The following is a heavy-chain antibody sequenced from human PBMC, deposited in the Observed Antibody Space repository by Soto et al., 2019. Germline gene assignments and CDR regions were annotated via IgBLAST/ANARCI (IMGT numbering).Heavy chain of an antibody. CDR1: GGSISSGGYY. CDR3: ARACCLPGGDCLYNWFDP. D-gene: IGHD2-21*02. Sequence: QVQLQESGPGLVKPSQTLSLTCTVSGGSISSGGYYWSWIRQHPGKGLEWIGYIYYSGSTYYNPTLRSRVTISVDTSKNQFSLKLSSVTAADTAVYYCARACCLPGGDCLYNWFDPWGQGTLVTVSA. J-gene: IGHJ5*02. CDR2: IYYSGST. V-gene: IGHV4-31*03.